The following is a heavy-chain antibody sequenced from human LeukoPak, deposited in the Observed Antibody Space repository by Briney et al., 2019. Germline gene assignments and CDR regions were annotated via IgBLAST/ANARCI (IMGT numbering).Heavy chain of an antibody. V-gene: IGHV3-49*04. CDR3: TRVVVTQRWSFDY. Sequence: GGSLRLSCTASGFTIGDYGMSWVRQAPGKGLEWVGFIRSRAYGETTDYAASVKGRFIISRGDSKTIAYLQMNSLTAEDTAVYYCTRVVVTQRWSFDYWGQGTLVTVSS. CDR2: IRSRAYGETT. J-gene: IGHJ4*02. D-gene: IGHD2-15*01. CDR1: GFTIGDYG.